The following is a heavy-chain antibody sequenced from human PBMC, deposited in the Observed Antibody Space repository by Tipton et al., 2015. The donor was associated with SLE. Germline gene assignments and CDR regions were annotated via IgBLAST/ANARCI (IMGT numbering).Heavy chain of an antibody. Sequence: SLRLSCAASGFTFSGYAMTWVRQAPGKGLEWVSVIYSGGSTYYADSVKGRFTISRDNSKNTLYLQMNSLRAEDTAVYYCARADGAWDPMDVWGQGTTVTVSS. V-gene: IGHV3-53*01. D-gene: IGHD1-26*01. J-gene: IGHJ6*02. CDR2: IYSGGST. CDR1: GFTFSGYA. CDR3: ARADGAWDPMDV.